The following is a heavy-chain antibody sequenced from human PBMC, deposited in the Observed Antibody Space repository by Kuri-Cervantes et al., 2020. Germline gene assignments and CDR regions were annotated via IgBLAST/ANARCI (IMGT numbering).Heavy chain of an antibody. Sequence: GGSLRLSCAASGFTFSSYGMHWVRQAPGKGLQWVAFIRYDGSNKYYADSVKGRFTISRDNSKNTLYLQMNSLGPEDTAVYYCASNRGLLYWGQGTLVTVSS. CDR1: GFTFSSYG. J-gene: IGHJ4*02. CDR2: IRYDGSNK. D-gene: IGHD2-21*01. V-gene: IGHV3-30*02. CDR3: ASNRGLLY.